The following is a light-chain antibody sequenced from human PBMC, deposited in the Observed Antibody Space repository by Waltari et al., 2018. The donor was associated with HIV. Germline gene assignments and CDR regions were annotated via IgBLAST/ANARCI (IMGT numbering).Light chain of an antibody. V-gene: IGLV3-25*03. J-gene: IGLJ1*01. CDR3: QSADTSYTSRV. Sequence: SYELTQPPSVSLSPGQTARIPCPRDVLAKQYAYWYQQKPGQAPVLVRYKDTERSSGIPERFSGSSSGTTVTLTISGVQPDDEADYYCQSADTSYTSRVFGIGTKVTVL. CDR1: VLAKQY. CDR2: KDT.